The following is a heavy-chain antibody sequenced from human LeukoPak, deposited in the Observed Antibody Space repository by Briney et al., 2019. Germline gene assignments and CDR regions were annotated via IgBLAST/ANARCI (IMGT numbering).Heavy chain of an antibody. CDR2: IYYSGST. Sequence: SETLSLTCTVSGGSISSSSYYWGWIRQPPGKGLEWIGSIYYSGSTYYNPSLKSRVTISADTSKNQYSLKLSSVTAADTAVYYCARRLYDFWSGYLDYWGQGTLVTVSS. J-gene: IGHJ4*02. CDR3: ARRLYDFWSGYLDY. D-gene: IGHD3-3*01. V-gene: IGHV4-39*01. CDR1: GGSISSSSYY.